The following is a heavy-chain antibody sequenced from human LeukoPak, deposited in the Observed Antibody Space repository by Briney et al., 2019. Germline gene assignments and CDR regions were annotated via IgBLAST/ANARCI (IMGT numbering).Heavy chain of an antibody. D-gene: IGHD3-22*01. Sequence: PSETLSLTCTVSGGSISTGSYYWGWIRQPPGKGLEWIGYIYYSGSTYYNPSLKSRVTISVDTSKNQFSLKLSSVTAADTAVYYCARGYYDSSGPWDYWGQGTLVTVSS. CDR3: ARGYYDSSGPWDY. CDR2: IYYSGST. J-gene: IGHJ4*02. CDR1: GGSISTGSYY. V-gene: IGHV4-30-4*08.